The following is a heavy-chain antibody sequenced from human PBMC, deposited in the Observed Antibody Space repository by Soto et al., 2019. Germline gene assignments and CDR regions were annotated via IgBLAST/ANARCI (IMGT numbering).Heavy chain of an antibody. V-gene: IGHV1-69*01. Sequence: QVQLVQSGAEVKKPGSSVKVSCKASGGTFSSYAISWVRQAPGQGLEWRGGIIPIFGTANYAQKFQGRVTITADESTSTAYMELSSLRSEDTAVYYCARVEYCSSTSCYGEFDPWGQGTLVTVSS. J-gene: IGHJ5*02. CDR3: ARVEYCSSTSCYGEFDP. CDR2: IIPIFGTA. D-gene: IGHD2-2*01. CDR1: GGTFSSYA.